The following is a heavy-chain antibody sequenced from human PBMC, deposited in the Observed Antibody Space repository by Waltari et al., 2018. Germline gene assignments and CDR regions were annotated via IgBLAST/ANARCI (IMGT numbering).Heavy chain of an antibody. CDR1: GFTFSSYS. CDR3: GREELSIWGSYSGGQIRDY. Sequence: VQLVESGGGLVQPGGSLRLSCAASGFTFSSYSMNWVRQAPGKGLEWIGSIYYSGSTYYNPSLKSRVTISVDTSKNQFSLKLSSVTAADTAVYYCGREELSIWGSYSGGQIRDYWGQGTLVTVSS. D-gene: IGHD3-16*01. J-gene: IGHJ4*02. CDR2: IYYSGST. V-gene: IGHV4-39*07.